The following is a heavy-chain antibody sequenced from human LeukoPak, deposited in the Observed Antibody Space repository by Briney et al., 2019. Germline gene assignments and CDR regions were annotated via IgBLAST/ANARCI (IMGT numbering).Heavy chain of an antibody. D-gene: IGHD2-2*01. J-gene: IGHJ4*02. V-gene: IGHV3-30*18. CDR3: AKDRHPNIVVVPAAKQIYFDY. Sequence: GGSLRLSCAASGFTFSSYGMHWVRQAPGKGLEWVAVISYDGSNKYYADSVKGRFTISRDNSKNTLYLQMNSLRAEDTAVYYCAKDRHPNIVVVPAAKQIYFDYWGQGTLVTVSS. CDR2: ISYDGSNK. CDR1: GFTFSSYG.